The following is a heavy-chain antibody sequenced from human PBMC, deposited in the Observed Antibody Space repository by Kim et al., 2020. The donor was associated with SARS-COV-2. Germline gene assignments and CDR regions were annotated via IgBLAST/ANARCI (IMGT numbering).Heavy chain of an antibody. Sequence: GGSLRLSCAASGFTFNSYAMHWVRQTPGKGLEWVAVIWYDGSNKYYADSVKGRFTISRDNSKNTLFLHMNSLRAEDTAVYYCARDGRDSTPLFLDYWGQG. CDR1: GFTFNSYA. V-gene: IGHV3-33*01. CDR2: IWYDGSNK. CDR3: ARDGRDSTPLFLDY. D-gene: IGHD6-13*01. J-gene: IGHJ4*02.